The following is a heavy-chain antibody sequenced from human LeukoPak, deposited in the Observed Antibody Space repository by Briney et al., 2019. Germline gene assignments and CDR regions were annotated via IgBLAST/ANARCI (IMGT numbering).Heavy chain of an antibody. CDR3: AKGSSSSRPYYFDC. D-gene: IGHD6-13*01. CDR2: IYSDGNT. J-gene: IGHJ4*02. V-gene: IGHV3-53*01. Sequence: GGSLRLSCAASGFTVSNNRLSWVRQAPGMGLEWVSTIYSDGNTYYADSVKGRFTISRHNSKNTLYLQMNSLRAEDTAVYYCAKGSSSSRPYYFDCWGQGTLVTVSS. CDR1: GFTVSNNR.